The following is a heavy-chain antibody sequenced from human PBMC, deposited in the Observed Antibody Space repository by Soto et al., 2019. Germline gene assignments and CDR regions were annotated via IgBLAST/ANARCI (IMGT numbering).Heavy chain of an antibody. CDR1: GYSFTDYH. J-gene: IGHJ5*02. CDR3: ARVGPTGGFDP. V-gene: IGHV1-2*02. CDR2: INTKTGGT. Sequence: QVHLVQSGAEVKKPGASVKVSCKASGYSFTDYHMHWVRQAPGQGLEWMGWINTKTGGTNYAQRVRGRVTMTGDTSINTAYMELSRLRSDDTAVYYCARVGPTGGFDPWGQGTVVTVSS. D-gene: IGHD1-26*01.